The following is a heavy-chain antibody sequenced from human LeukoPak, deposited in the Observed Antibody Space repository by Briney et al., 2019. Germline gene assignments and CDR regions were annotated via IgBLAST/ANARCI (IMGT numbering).Heavy chain of an antibody. CDR3: TTRSYGSSDFDY. CDR2: IKSKTDGGTT. J-gene: IGHJ4*02. D-gene: IGHD5-18*01. CDR1: GFTFSNAW. Sequence: GGSLRLSCAASGFTFSNAWMSWVRQAPGKGLEWVGRIKSKTDGGTTDYAAPVKGRFTISRDDSKTTLYLQMNGLKTEDTAVYYCTTRSYGSSDFDYWGQGTLVTVSS. V-gene: IGHV3-15*01.